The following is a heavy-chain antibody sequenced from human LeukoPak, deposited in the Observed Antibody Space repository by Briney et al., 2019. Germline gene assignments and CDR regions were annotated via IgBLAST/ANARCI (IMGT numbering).Heavy chain of an antibody. CDR1: GGSISSGGYS. J-gene: IGHJ4*02. V-gene: IGHV4-30-2*01. CDR3: ASGPGSGCRIFDY. Sequence: SETLSLTCAVSGGSISSGGYSWSWIRQPPGKGLEWIGYIYHSGSTYYNPSLKSRVTISVDRSKNQFSLKLSSVTAADTAVYYCASGPGSGCRIFDYWGQGTLVTVSS. D-gene: IGHD3-22*01. CDR2: IYHSGST.